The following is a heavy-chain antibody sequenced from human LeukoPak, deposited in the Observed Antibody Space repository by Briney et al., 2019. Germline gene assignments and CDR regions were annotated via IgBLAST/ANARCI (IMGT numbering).Heavy chain of an antibody. CDR3: ARDYYGSGSYYPY. J-gene: IGHJ4*02. Sequence: GGSLRLSCAASGITFSGAWMHWVRQAPGKGLEWVSSISSSSSYIYYADSVKGRFTISRDNAKNSLYLQMNSLRAADTAVYYCARDYYGSGSYYPYWGQGTLVTVSS. CDR2: ISSSSSYI. V-gene: IGHV3-21*01. CDR1: GITFSGAW. D-gene: IGHD3-10*01.